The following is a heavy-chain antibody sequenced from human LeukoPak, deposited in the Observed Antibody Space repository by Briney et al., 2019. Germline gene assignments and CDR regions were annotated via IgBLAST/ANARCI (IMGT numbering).Heavy chain of an antibody. D-gene: IGHD3-22*01. CDR3: ARAPSEIGGYYPEYFRH. CDR1: GFTFSTYW. V-gene: IGHV3-74*01. CDR2: IKSDGST. Sequence: GGSLRLSCAASGFTFSTYWMHWVRQAPRKGLVWVSRIKSDGSTNYADSVKGRFTISRDNAENTVSLQMNSLRPEDTGVYYCARAPSEIGGYYPEYFRHWGQGTLVAVSS. J-gene: IGHJ1*01.